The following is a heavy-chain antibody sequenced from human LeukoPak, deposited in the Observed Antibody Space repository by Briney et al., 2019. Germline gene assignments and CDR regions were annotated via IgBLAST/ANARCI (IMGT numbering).Heavy chain of an antibody. CDR3: ARHLDIAASGTFDY. V-gene: IGHV4-59*08. J-gene: IGHJ4*02. CDR2: VYYSGST. Sequence: SETLSLTCTVSGCSISSHHWIWIRQPPGKGLEWIGYVYYSGSTNYKPSLTSRVTISVDTSKNQFSLKLTSVTAADTAVYNCARHLDIAASGTFDYWGQGTLVTVSS. CDR1: GCSISSHH. D-gene: IGHD6-13*01.